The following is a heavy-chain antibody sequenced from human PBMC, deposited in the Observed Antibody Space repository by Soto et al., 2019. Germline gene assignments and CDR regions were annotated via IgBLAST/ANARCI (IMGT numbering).Heavy chain of an antibody. J-gene: IGHJ5*02. CDR2: ISWNSGSI. Sequence: EVQLVESGGGLVQPGRSLTLSCAASGFTFDDYAMHWVRQAPGKGLEWVSGISWNSGSIGYADSVQGRFTISRDNRKNSLYLQMNSLRAEDTAFYYRAKGRDSSSSSWFDPWGQGTLATVSS. V-gene: IGHV3-9*01. D-gene: IGHD6-6*01. CDR3: AKGRDSSSSSWFDP. CDR1: GFTFDDYA.